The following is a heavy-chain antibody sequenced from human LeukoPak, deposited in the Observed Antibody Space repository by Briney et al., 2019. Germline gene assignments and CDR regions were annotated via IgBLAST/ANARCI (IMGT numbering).Heavy chain of an antibody. CDR2: IYSDGTT. Sequence: GGSLRLSCAASGFTVSSNFVSWVRQAPGKGLEWVSIIYSDGTTYYADSVKGRFTISRDNSKNTVYLQMNSLRVEDTAVYYRARESRNTVTYFFDYWGQGTLVTVSS. CDR1: GFTVSSNF. J-gene: IGHJ4*02. D-gene: IGHD4-17*01. CDR3: ARESRNTVTYFFDY. V-gene: IGHV3-53*01.